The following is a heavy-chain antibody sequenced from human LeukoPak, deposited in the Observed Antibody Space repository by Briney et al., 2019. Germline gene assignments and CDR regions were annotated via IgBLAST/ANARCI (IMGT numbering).Heavy chain of an antibody. V-gene: IGHV3-64*01. CDR2: ISSNGDST. D-gene: IGHD6-6*01. CDR1: GFTFSNNA. CDR3: AREWEYNSSPGDY. J-gene: IGHJ4*02. Sequence: GGSLRLSCAASGFTFSNNAMHWVRQAQGKGLEYVSAISSNGDSTYYANSVKGRFTISRDNSKNMLYLQMGSLRAEDMAVYYCAREWEYNSSPGDYWGQGTLVTVSS.